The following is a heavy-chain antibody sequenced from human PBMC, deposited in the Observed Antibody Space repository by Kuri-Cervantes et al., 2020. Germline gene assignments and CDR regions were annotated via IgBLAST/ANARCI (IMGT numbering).Heavy chain of an antibody. CDR1: GFTFSRYW. J-gene: IGHJ4*02. D-gene: IGHD6-13*01. CDR2: INTDGSST. CDR3: AKGGGEIAAAGLFDY. Sequence: GESLKISCAASGFTFSRYWMHWVRQGPGKGLVWVSRINTDGSSTNYADSVKGRFTISRDNSKNSLYLQMNSLRTEDTALYYCAKGGGEIAAAGLFDYWGQGTLVTVSS. V-gene: IGHV3-74*01.